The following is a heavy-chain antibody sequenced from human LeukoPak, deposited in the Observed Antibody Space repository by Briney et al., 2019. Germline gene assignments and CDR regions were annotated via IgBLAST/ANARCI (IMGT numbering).Heavy chain of an antibody. Sequence: GGSLRLSCAASGFTFSSYWMHWVRQAPGKGLVWVSRINSDGSSTSYADSVKGRFTISRDNAKNTLYLQMNSLRAEDTAVYYCARSGKIYFDWLLDYWGQGTLVTVSS. CDR2: INSDGSST. CDR1: GFTFSSYW. V-gene: IGHV3-74*01. J-gene: IGHJ4*02. D-gene: IGHD3-9*01. CDR3: ARSGKIYFDWLLDY.